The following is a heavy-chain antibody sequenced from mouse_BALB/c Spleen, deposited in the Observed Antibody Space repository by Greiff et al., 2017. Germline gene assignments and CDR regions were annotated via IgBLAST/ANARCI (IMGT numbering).Heavy chain of an antibody. J-gene: IGHJ4*01. V-gene: IGHV5-12-2*01. Sequence: DVMLVESGGGLVQPGGSLKLSCAASGFTFSSYTMSWVRQTPEKRLEWVAYISNGGGSTYYPDTVKGRFTISRDNAKNTLYLQMSSLKSEDTAMYYCARQLGPYYYAMDYWGQGTSVTVSS. CDR1: GFTFSSYT. CDR2: ISNGGGST. CDR3: ARQLGPYYYAMDY. D-gene: IGHD4-1*01.